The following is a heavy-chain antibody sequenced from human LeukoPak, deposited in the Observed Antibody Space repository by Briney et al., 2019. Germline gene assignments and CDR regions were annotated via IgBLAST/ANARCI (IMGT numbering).Heavy chain of an antibody. D-gene: IGHD1-7*01. J-gene: IGHJ4*02. Sequence: SETLSLTCTVSGGSISSGSYYWSWIRQPPGKGLEWTGYIYHSGSTYYSPSLKSRVTISVDMSRTQFSLKLNSVTAADTAIYYCARLVTGTTDFWGQGTLVTVSS. V-gene: IGHV4-30-2*01. CDR1: GGSISSGSYY. CDR2: IYHSGST. CDR3: ARLVTGTTDF.